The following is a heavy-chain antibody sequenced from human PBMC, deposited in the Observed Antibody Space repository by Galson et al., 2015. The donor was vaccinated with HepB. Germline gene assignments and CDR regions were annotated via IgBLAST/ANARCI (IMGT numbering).Heavy chain of an antibody. Sequence: LRLSCAASGFTFSSCAMTWVRQAPGKGLEWISSIGGYGFDTYYADSVKGRFTISRDSSKNTVYLQMNSLRVDDTAVYFCAKGQPRTSIFGVVIMAWDYWGQGTLVTVSS. CDR1: GFTFSSCA. CDR2: IGGYGFDT. V-gene: IGHV3-23*01. J-gene: IGHJ4*02. CDR3: AKGQPRTSIFGVVIMAWDY. D-gene: IGHD3-3*02.